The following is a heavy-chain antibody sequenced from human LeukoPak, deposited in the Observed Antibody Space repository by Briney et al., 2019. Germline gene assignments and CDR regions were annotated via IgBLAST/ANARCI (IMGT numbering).Heavy chain of an antibody. V-gene: IGHV4-59*08. D-gene: IGHD2-8*02. CDR3: AGHHPRNTVDF. J-gene: IGHJ4*02. CDR1: GGSISSYY. Sequence: SETLSLTCAVSGGSISSYYWSWIRPPPGKGLEWIAYISDIGSINYNPSLKSRVTISLDTSKNQFSLKLSSVTAADTAVYYCAGHHPRNTVDFWGQGTLVTVSS. CDR2: ISDIGSI.